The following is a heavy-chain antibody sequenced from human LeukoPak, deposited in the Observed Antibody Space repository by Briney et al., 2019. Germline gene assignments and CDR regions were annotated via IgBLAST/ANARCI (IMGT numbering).Heavy chain of an antibody. CDR2: IHTYNGHT. D-gene: IGHD3-22*01. J-gene: IGHJ5*02. CDR3: ARDQYYDSKGWFDL. Sequence: ASVKVSCKASGYTFTSYAMNWVRQAPGQGLEWMGWIHTYNGHTNYAQKLQGRVTMTTDTSTSTAYMELRSLRSDDTAVYYCARDQYYDSKGWFDLWGQGTLVTVSS. V-gene: IGHV1-18*01. CDR1: GYTFTSYA.